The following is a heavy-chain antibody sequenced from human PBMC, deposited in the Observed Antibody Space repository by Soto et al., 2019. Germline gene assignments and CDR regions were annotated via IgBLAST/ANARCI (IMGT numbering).Heavy chain of an antibody. Sequence: SETLSLTCAVSGYSISSGYYWGWIRQPPGNGLEWIGSIFHSGNTYDNPSLKSRVTMSVDMSKNQFSLKLSSVTAADTAVYFCARLFDDSRGYYYFDYWGQGALVTVSS. CDR2: IFHSGNT. D-gene: IGHD3-22*01. CDR1: GYSISSGYY. V-gene: IGHV4-38-2*01. J-gene: IGHJ4*02. CDR3: ARLFDDSRGYYYFDY.